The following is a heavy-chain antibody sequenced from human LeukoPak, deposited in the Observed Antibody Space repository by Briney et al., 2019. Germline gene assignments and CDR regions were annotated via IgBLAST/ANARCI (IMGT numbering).Heavy chain of an antibody. CDR1: GYTFTGYY. CDR3: ARRMADHDAFDI. V-gene: IGHV1-8*02. CDR2: KIPNSGNT. J-gene: IGHJ3*02. Sequence: ASVKVSCKASGYTFTGYYMHWVRQATGQGLEWMGWKIPNSGNTGYAQKFQGRVTMTRDTSISTAYMELSSLRADNTAVYYCARRMADHDAFDIWGQGTMVTVSS. D-gene: IGHD2-8*01.